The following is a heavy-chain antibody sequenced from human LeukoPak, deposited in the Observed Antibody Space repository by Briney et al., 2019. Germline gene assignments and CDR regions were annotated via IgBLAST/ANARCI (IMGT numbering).Heavy chain of an antibody. V-gene: IGHV4-39*07. CDR1: GGSISSSSYY. D-gene: IGHD4-17*01. Sequence: TSETLSLTCTVSGGSISSSSYYWGWIRQPPGKGLEWIGSIYYSGSTYYNPSLKSRVTISVDTSKNQFSLKLSSVTAADTAVYYCARVPYGDYYYYGTDVWGQGTTVTVSS. J-gene: IGHJ6*02. CDR3: ARVPYGDYYYYGTDV. CDR2: IYYSGST.